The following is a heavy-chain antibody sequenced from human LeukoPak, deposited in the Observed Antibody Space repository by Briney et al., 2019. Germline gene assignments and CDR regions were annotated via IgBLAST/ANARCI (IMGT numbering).Heavy chain of an antibody. CDR2: ISPEGGDT. Sequence: ASVTVSCKTSGYTFTDYFMHWVRQAPGQGLEWMGWISPEGGDTHYAQRFQGRVTMTRDTSINTAYMELTSLSSDDTAVYYCARNYGHNSKYFAFWGQGTLLTVSS. CDR1: GYTFTDYF. J-gene: IGHJ4*02. V-gene: IGHV1-2*02. D-gene: IGHD4-17*01. CDR3: ARNYGHNSKYFAF.